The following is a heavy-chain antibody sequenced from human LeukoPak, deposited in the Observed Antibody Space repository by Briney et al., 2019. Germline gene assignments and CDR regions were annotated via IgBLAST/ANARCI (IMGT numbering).Heavy chain of an antibody. D-gene: IGHD6-19*01. CDR2: INHRGSA. Sequence: PSETLSLTCAVYGGSFSGYYWSWIRQPPGKGLECIGEINHRGSANYNPSLKSRVTISVDTSNNQFSLKLSSVTAADTAVYYCARLPVAVPGTYSDYWGQGTLVTVSS. CDR3: ARLPVAVPGTYSDY. J-gene: IGHJ4*02. V-gene: IGHV4-34*01. CDR1: GGSFSGYY.